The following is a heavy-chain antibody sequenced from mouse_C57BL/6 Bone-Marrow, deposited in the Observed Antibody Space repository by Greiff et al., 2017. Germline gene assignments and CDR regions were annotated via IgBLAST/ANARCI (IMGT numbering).Heavy chain of an antibody. D-gene: IGHD2-4*01. J-gene: IGHJ4*01. CDR2: IRSKSNNYAT. V-gene: IGHV10-1*01. Sequence: EVMLVESGGGLVQPKGSLKLSCAASGFSFNTYAMNWVRQAPGKGLEWVARIRSKSNNYATYYADSVKDRFTISRDDSESMLYLQMNNLKTEDTAMYYCVRHLIYYDYDVMDYWGQGTSVTVSS. CDR1: GFSFNTYA. CDR3: VRHLIYYDYDVMDY.